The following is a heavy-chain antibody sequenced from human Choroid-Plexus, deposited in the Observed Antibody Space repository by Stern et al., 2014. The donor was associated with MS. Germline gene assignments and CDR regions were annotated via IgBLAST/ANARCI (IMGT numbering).Heavy chain of an antibody. Sequence: VQLVESGGGVVQPGRPLRLSCVASGFNFGSCAMHWVRQAPGKGLEWVAGVSYDGSNKYYADSVKCRFTISRDNSQNTLYMQMSILRPEDTAVYYCAKDRQYLTYFFDHWGQGSLVTVSS. V-gene: IGHV3-30*18. D-gene: IGHD2/OR15-2a*01. J-gene: IGHJ5*02. CDR3: AKDRQYLTYFFDH. CDR1: GFNFGSCA. CDR2: VSYDGSNK.